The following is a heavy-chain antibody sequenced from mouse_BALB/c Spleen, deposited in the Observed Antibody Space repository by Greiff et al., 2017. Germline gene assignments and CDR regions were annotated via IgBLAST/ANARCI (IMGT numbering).Heavy chain of an antibody. V-gene: IGHV5-9-4*01. J-gene: IGHJ2*01. CDR3: AREGASSFFDY. CDR1: GFTFSSYA. Sequence: EVKLVESGGGLVKPGGSLKLSCAASGFTFSSYAMSWVRQSPEKRLEWVAEISSGGSYTYYPDTVTGRFTISRDNAKHTLYLEMSSLRSEDTAMYYCAREGASSFFDYWGQGTTLTVSS. CDR2: ISSGGSYT.